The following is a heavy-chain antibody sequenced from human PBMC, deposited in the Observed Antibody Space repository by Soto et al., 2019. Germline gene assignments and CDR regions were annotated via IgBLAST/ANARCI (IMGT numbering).Heavy chain of an antibody. CDR2: INTNSGNT. CDR1: GYTFTSYD. CDR3: ARGPSAGAAASRRKDV. D-gene: IGHD6-13*01. Sequence: QVQLVQSGAEVKKPGASVKVSCKASGYTFTSYDINWVRQATGQGLEWMGGINTNSGNTSYAQKFPGRVTMTRNTSISTAYMELSSVRSEDTAVYYCARGPSAGAAASRRKDVWGKGTTVTVSS. V-gene: IGHV1-8*01. J-gene: IGHJ6*04.